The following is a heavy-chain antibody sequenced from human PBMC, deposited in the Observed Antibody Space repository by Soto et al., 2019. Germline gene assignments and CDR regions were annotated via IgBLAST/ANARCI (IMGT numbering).Heavy chain of an antibody. V-gene: IGHV3-30*18. CDR1: GFTFSSYG. J-gene: IGHJ4*02. CDR3: AKPLGATTDDY. Sequence: QVQLVESGGGVVQPGRSLRLSCAASGFTFSSYGMHWVRQAPGKGLEWVAVISYDGSNKYYADSVKGRFTISRDNSKNTMYLQMNSLRAEDTAVYYCAKPLGATTDDYWGQGTLVTVSS. D-gene: IGHD1-26*01. CDR2: ISYDGSNK.